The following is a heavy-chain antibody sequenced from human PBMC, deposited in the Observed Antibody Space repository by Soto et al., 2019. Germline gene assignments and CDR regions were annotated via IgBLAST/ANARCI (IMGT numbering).Heavy chain of an antibody. CDR1: GFTFSTYW. Sequence: EVQLVESGGGLVLPGGSLRLSCAASGFTFSTYWMHWVRQAPGEGLVWVSRINPDGRTTSYADSVKGRFTISRDNAENTLYLQMNSLRTEDAAVYYCARVSSGEYSFDPWGQGTLVTVSS. CDR2: INPDGRTT. CDR3: ARVSSGEYSFDP. J-gene: IGHJ5*02. V-gene: IGHV3-74*01. D-gene: IGHD6-6*01.